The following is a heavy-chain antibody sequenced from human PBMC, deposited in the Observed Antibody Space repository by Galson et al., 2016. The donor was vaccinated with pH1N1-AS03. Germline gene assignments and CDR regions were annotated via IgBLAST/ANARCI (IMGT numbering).Heavy chain of an antibody. CDR2: ISKDARGK. J-gene: IGHJ5*01. V-gene: IGHV3-30*18. D-gene: IGHD3-10*01. CDR3: AKMLRGITAVGFES. Sequence: SLRLSCAASGFTFSDSGMHCVRQPPGKGLEWVAVISKDARGKFYADSVMGRFTISRDNSNNTVYLHMNSLRTEDTAVYYCAKMLRGITAVGFESWGQGILVIVSS. CDR1: GFTFSDSG.